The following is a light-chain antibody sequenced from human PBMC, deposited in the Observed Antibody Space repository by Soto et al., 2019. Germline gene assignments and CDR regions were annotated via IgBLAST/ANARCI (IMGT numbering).Light chain of an antibody. CDR3: HQYNSYSRVLT. V-gene: IGKV1-5*01. CDR2: DVS. J-gene: IGKJ4*01. Sequence: DIHMTQSPSTLSASVGNIFTITCRGSQTVERWLAWYQQKPGKAPNLLISDVSSLERGVPSRFSGSGSGTEFTLTISSLRPDDFATYYCHQYNSYSRVLTFGGGTKVDIK. CDR1: QTVERW.